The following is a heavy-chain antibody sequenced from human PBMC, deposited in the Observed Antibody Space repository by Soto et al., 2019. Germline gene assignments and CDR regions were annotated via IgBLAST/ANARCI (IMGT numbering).Heavy chain of an antibody. CDR3: ARDILSPHYDFWSGYPPLYMDV. V-gene: IGHV4-39*02. CDR2: IYYSGST. Sequence: SETLSLTCTVSGGSISSSSYYWGWIRQPPGKGLEWIGSIYYSGSTYYNPSLKSRVTISVDTSKNQFSLKLSSVTAADTAVYYCARDILSPHYDFWSGYPPLYMDVWGKGTTVTVSS. J-gene: IGHJ6*03. D-gene: IGHD3-3*01. CDR1: GGSISSSSYY.